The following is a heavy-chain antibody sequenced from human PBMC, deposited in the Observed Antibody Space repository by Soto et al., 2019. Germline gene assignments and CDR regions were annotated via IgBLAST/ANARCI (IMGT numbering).Heavy chain of an antibody. J-gene: IGHJ4*02. CDR1: GFTFKTYT. CDR2: ISYDGSNK. Sequence: GGSLRLSCAGSGFTFKTYTFHWGRQPPGKGLEWVAVISYDGSNKYYADSVKGRFIVSRDNSKSTLFLQMNSLTPEDTAVYYCASASMYNWNQRPPDSWGQGTLVTVSS. D-gene: IGHD1-20*01. V-gene: IGHV3-30-3*01. CDR3: ASASMYNWNQRPPDS.